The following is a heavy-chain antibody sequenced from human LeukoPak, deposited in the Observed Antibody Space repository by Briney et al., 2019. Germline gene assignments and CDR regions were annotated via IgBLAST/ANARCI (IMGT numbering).Heavy chain of an antibody. D-gene: IGHD1-26*01. J-gene: IGHJ4*02. CDR1: GYSFTSYS. CDR3: AREGIVGASGDF. V-gene: IGHV1-18*01. Sequence: GASVKVSCKASGYSFTSYSISWVRQAPGQGLEWMGWISVYNGNTNYAQNLQGRVTMTTDTTTSTAYMELRSLRSDDTAVYYCAREGIVGASGDFWGQGTLVTVSS. CDR2: ISVYNGNT.